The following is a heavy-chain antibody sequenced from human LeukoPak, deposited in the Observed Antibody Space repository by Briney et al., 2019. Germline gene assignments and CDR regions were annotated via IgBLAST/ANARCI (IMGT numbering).Heavy chain of an antibody. V-gene: IGHV3-23*01. CDR3: AKDAVAPGISGDFFDY. CDR2: IVRSGDTT. D-gene: IGHD3-10*01. Sequence: GGSLRLSCAASGFAFSTFAMTWVRQAPGKGLELVSTIVRSGDTTYYTDSVKGRFTVSRDNSKNTLYLQMNSPRAEDTAVYYCAKDAVAPGISGDFFDYWGLGTLVTVSS. J-gene: IGHJ4*02. CDR1: GFAFSTFA.